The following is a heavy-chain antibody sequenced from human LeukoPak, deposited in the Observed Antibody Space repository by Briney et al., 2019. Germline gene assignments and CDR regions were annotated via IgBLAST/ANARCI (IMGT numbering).Heavy chain of an antibody. J-gene: IGHJ4*02. Sequence: GGSLRPSCVGSGFTFRSHAMSWVRQAPEKGLEFVSGIYENGGTTYYADSVKGRFSISRDNSKNTLYLQMDSLRGEDTAVYYCAKDFRIGYSAHFDYWGQGALVTVSS. CDR1: GFTFRSHA. CDR3: AKDFRIGYSAHFDY. D-gene: IGHD2-21*01. CDR2: IYENGGTT. V-gene: IGHV3-23*01.